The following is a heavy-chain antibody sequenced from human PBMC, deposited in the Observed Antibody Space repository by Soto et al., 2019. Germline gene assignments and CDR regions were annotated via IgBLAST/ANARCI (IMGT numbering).Heavy chain of an antibody. J-gene: IGHJ6*02. CDR1: GGTFRTSA. V-gene: IGHV1-69*12. CDR3: ARDKDRQQLGGNYYYIMDV. Sequence: QVQLVQSGAEVKKPGSSVKVSCKTSGGTFRTSAISWVRQAPGHGLEWMGGIMPVFPTPDYAQKFQGRVTITADESTSTAYMELSSLGPEDTVVYYCARDKDRQQLGGNYYYIMDVWGQGSTVTVSS. CDR2: IMPVFPTP. D-gene: IGHD3-3*02.